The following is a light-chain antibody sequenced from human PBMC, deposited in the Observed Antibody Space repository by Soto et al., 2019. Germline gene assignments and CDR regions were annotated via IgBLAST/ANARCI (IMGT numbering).Light chain of an antibody. V-gene: IGLV2-14*01. Sequence: QSALTQPASVSGSPGQSITISCTGTSSDVGGYNYVSWYQQHPGKAPKLMIYDVSNRPSGVSNRFSGSKSGNTASLTISCLQAEDEADYYCSSYKSSSTLEVFGGGTKLTVL. J-gene: IGLJ2*01. CDR2: DVS. CDR1: SSDVGGYNY. CDR3: SSYKSSSTLEV.